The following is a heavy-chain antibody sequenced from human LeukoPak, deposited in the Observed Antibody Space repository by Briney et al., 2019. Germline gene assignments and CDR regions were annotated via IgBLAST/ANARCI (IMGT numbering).Heavy chain of an antibody. CDR1: GFSLSIYS. Sequence: SGGCLRLSCAVSGFSLSIYSMNWVRQAPGKGLEWVSTITGSGGYIYYEDSVKGRLTISRDNAKNSLYLQMNSLRVEDTAVYYCARGLSGGDYWGQGNPVTVSS. V-gene: IGHV3-21*01. CDR2: ITGSGGYI. D-gene: IGHD2-8*02. CDR3: ARGLSGGDY. J-gene: IGHJ4*02.